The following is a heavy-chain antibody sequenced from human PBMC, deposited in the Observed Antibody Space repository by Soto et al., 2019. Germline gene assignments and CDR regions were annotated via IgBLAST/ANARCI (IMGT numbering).Heavy chain of an antibody. CDR1: GFTFTSSA. D-gene: IGHD3-9*01. CDR3: AAGYYDILTGSNYGMDV. V-gene: IGHV1-58*01. J-gene: IGHJ6*02. CDR2: IVVGSGNT. Sequence: SVKVSCKASGFTFTSSAVQWVRQARGQRLEWIGWIVVGSGNTNYAQKFQERVTITRDMSTSTAYMELSSLRSEDTAVYYCAAGYYDILTGSNYGMDVWGQGTTVTVSS.